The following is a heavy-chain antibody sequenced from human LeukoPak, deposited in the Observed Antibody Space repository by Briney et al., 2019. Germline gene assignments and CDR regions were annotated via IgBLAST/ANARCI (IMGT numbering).Heavy chain of an antibody. V-gene: IGHV4-4*02. D-gene: IGHD6-13*01. CDR3: ASFRYSSSWNWFDP. J-gene: IGHJ5*02. CDR1: GGSISSSNW. CDR2: TYHSGST. Sequence: SGTLSLTCAVSGGSISSSNWWSWVRQPPGKGLEWIGETYHSGSTNYNPSLKSRVTISVDKSKNQFSLKLSSVTAADTAVYYCASFRYSSSWNWFDPWGQGTLVTVSS.